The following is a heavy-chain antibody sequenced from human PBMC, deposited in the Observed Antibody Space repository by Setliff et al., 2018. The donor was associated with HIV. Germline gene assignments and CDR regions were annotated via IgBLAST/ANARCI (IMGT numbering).Heavy chain of an antibody. CDR2: ISYDGSYD. Sequence: GGSLRLSCAASGFTFSSYGMHWVRQAPGKGLEWVALISYDGSYDKYADSVKGRFTISRDNAKNSLYLQMNSLRAEDTAVYYCARNRYGALDYWGQGTLVTVSS. CDR3: ARNRYGALDY. J-gene: IGHJ4*02. D-gene: IGHD4-17*01. V-gene: IGHV3-30*12. CDR1: GFTFSSYG.